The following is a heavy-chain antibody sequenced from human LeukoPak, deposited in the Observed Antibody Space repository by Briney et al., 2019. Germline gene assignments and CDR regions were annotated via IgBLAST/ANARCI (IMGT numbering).Heavy chain of an antibody. D-gene: IGHD3-22*01. Sequence: GVSLRLSCAASGFTFSNAWMSWVRQSPGKGLEWVGRIKSKTDGGTTDYAAPVKGRFTISRDDSKNTLYLQMNSLKTEDTAVYYSTTEIHYYDSSGYYYFDYWGQGTLVTVSS. CDR2: IKSKTDGGTT. J-gene: IGHJ4*02. V-gene: IGHV3-15*01. CDR3: TTEIHYYDSSGYYYFDY. CDR1: GFTFSNAW.